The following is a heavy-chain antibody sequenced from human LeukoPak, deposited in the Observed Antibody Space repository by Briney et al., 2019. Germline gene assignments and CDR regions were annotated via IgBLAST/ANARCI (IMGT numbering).Heavy chain of an antibody. CDR3: ARGGGSRITIFGVVRSGDWFDP. J-gene: IGHJ5*02. Sequence: PSQTLSLTCTVSGGSISSGGYYWSWIRQPPGKGLEWIGYIYHSGSTYYNPSLKSRVTISVDRFKNQFSLKLSSVTAADTAVYYCARGGGSRITIFGVVRSGDWFDPWGQGTLVTVSS. CDR1: GGSISSGGYY. V-gene: IGHV4-30-2*01. D-gene: IGHD3-3*01. CDR2: IYHSGST.